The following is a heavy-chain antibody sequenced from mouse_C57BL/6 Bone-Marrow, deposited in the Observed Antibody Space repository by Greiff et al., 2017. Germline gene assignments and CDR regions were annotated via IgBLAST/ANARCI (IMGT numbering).Heavy chain of an antibody. CDR2: IYYSGTI. V-gene: IGHV3-5*01. D-gene: IGHD1-1*01. CDR3: ARSPSYYGSSLWSFDV. Sequence: DVQLVESGPGLVKPSQTVFLTCTVTGISITTGNYRWSWIRQFPGNKLEWIGYIYYSGTITYNPSLTSRTTITRDTPKNQFFLEMNSLTAEDTATYYCARSPSYYGSSLWSFDVWGTGTTVTVSS. CDR1: GISITTGNYR. J-gene: IGHJ1*03.